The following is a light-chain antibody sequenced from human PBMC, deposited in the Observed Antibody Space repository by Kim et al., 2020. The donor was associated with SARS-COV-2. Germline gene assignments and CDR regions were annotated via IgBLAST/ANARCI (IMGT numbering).Light chain of an antibody. V-gene: IGLV3-19*01. J-gene: IGLJ2*01. CDR1: SLRSYY. CDR2: GKN. CDR3: NSRDSNDNVV. Sequence: VALGQTVRITCQGGSLRSYYAPWYQQKPGRAPPLVIYGKNNRPSGIPDRFSGSSSGNTASLTITGTQAGDEADYYCNSRDSNDNVVFGGGTQLTVL.